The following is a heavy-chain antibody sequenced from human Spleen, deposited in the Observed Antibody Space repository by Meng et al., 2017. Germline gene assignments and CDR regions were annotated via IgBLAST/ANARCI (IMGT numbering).Heavy chain of an antibody. CDR2: ISSSGSTI. CDR3: ARSYCGGDCRREDDAFDI. J-gene: IGHJ3*02. Sequence: GESLKISCTASGFTFISYDVNWVRQAPGKGLEWLSSISSSGSTIYYADSVKGRFTISRDNAKNSLYLQMNSLRAEDTAVYYCARSYCGGDCRREDDAFDIWGQGTMVTVSS. D-gene: IGHD2-21*02. V-gene: IGHV3-48*03. CDR1: GFTFISYD.